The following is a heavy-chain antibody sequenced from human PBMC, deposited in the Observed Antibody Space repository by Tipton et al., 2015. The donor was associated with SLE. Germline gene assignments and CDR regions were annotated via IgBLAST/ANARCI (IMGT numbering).Heavy chain of an antibody. V-gene: IGHV4-59*11. Sequence: TLSLTCTVSGGSISSHYWSWIRQPPGKGLEWIGYIYYSGSTNYNPSLKSRVTISVDTSKNQFSLKLSSVTAADTAVYYCALFPTGDGGDDWGQGTLVTVSS. J-gene: IGHJ4*02. CDR1: GGSISSHY. CDR2: IYYSGST. CDR3: ALFPTGDGGDD. D-gene: IGHD4-23*01.